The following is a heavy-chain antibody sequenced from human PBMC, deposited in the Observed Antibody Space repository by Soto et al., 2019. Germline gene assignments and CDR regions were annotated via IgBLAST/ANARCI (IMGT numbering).Heavy chain of an antibody. CDR3: AGGYSGYDYYY. J-gene: IGHJ4*02. V-gene: IGHV3-23*01. D-gene: IGHD5-12*01. CDR1: GFTFSSCA. CDR2: ISGSGGST. Sequence: VQLLESGGGLVQPGGSLRLSCAASGFTFSSCAMSWVRQAPGKGPEWVSAISGSGGSTYYADSVKGRFTISRDNSKNTLYLQMNSLRAEDTAVYYCAGGYSGYDYYYWGQGTLVTVSS.